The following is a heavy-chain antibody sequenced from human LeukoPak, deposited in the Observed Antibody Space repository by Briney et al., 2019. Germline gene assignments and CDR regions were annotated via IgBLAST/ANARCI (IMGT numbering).Heavy chain of an antibody. V-gene: IGHV3-23*01. CDR3: AKDANYLDSSGYFIPFDC. CDR2: ISGNGL. Sequence: GGSLRLSCSASGFTFSGFAMTWVRHLPGKGLGWVSTISGNGLQTFSVSRDNSKNIVYLQMDSLRADEAALFSCAKDANYLDSSGYFIPFDCWGPGTLVTVAS. CDR1: GFTFSGFA. D-gene: IGHD3-22*01. J-gene: IGHJ4*02.